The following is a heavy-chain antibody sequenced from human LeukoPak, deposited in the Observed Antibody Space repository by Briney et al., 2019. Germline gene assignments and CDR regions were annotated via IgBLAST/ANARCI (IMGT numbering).Heavy chain of an antibody. D-gene: IGHD3-16*01. CDR3: ARGGGLDV. Sequence: GGSLRLSCAASVSTFSSYWMNWARQAPGKGLEWVASINHNGNVNYYVDSVKGRLTISRDNAKNSLYLQMSNLRAEDTAVYFCARGGGLDVWGQGATVTVSS. CDR2: INHNGNVN. J-gene: IGHJ6*02. CDR1: VSTFSSYW. V-gene: IGHV3-7*03.